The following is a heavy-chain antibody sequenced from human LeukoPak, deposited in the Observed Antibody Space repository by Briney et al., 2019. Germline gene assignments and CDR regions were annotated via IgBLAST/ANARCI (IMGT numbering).Heavy chain of an antibody. V-gene: IGHV3-7*01. J-gene: IGHJ6*03. CDR3: ARDLRDYYYMDV. Sequence: GGSLRLSCAASGFTFSSYWTSWVRQAPGKGLEWVANIKQDGSEKYYVDSVKGRFTISRDNAKNSLYLQMNSLRAEDTAVYYCARDLRDYYYMDVWGKGTTVTVSS. CDR1: GFTFSSYW. CDR2: IKQDGSEK.